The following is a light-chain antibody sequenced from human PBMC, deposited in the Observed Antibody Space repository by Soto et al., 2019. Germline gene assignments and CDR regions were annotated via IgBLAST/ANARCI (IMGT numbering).Light chain of an antibody. Sequence: QSVLTQPPSASGTPGQRVAISCSGSSSDIGSNTVNWYQHLPGTAPQLLMYSDNQRPSGVPDRFSGSKSGTSASLAISGLQAEAEGDYYCASWDDSLNGWVFGGGTKLTVL. CDR2: SDN. CDR1: SSDIGSNT. J-gene: IGLJ3*02. V-gene: IGLV1-44*01. CDR3: ASWDDSLNGWV.